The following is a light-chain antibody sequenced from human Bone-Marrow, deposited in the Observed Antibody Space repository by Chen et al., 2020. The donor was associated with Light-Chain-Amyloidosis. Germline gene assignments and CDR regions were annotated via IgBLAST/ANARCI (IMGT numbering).Light chain of an antibody. CDR1: QAIGRS. CDR3: QQVHGYPRT. Sequence: DIQLTQSPSFLSASVGDTVTITCRASQAIGRSLAWFQLKPGKAPQLLICGGSHLETHVPQRFSGSRDGSDFTLTLSGLQPEDFATYYCQQVHGYPRTFGQGTRV. J-gene: IGKJ1*01. CDR2: GGS. V-gene: IGKV1-9*01.